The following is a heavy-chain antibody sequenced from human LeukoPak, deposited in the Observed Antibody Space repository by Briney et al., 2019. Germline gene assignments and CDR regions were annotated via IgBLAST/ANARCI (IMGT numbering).Heavy chain of an antibody. D-gene: IGHD3-22*01. Sequence: ASVKVSCKASGYTFNSHGFSWVRQAPGQGLEWMGWISAHNGNATYGQKFQGRVTLTTDTSTSTAYMELSSLRSEDTAVYYCARGGYDSRGDYFDYWGQGTLVTVSS. CDR2: ISAHNGNA. J-gene: IGHJ4*02. CDR1: GYTFNSHG. CDR3: ARGGYDSRGDYFDY. V-gene: IGHV1-18*01.